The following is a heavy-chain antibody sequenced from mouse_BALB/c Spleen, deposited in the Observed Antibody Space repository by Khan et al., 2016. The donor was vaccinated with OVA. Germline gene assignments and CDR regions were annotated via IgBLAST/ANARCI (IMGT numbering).Heavy chain of an antibody. D-gene: IGHD2-5*01. CDR3: ARQPYNNKKVMDY. V-gene: IGHV2-6-1*01. CDR2: IWSDGST. Sequence: QVQLQQSGPGLVAPSQSLSITCTISGFSLTNYGVHWVRQPPGKGLEWLVVIWSDGSTTYNSALKSRLTISKDNSKSQVFLKMNSLQTDDTTMYYCARQPYNNKKVMDYWGQGTSGTVSS. J-gene: IGHJ4*01. CDR1: GFSLTNYG.